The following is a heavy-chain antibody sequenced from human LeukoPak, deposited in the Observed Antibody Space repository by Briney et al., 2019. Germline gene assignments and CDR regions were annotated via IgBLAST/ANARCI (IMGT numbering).Heavy chain of an antibody. V-gene: IGHV3-23*01. CDR3: ANWGYYDFWSGYSEKNYGMDV. CDR1: GFTFRSHA. Sequence: GGSLRLSCVGSGFTFRSHAMSWVRQAPEKGLEFVSGIYENGGTTYYADSVKGRFTISRDNSKNTLYLQMNSLRAEDTAVYYCANWGYYDFWSGYSEKNYGMDVWGQGTTVTVSS. D-gene: IGHD3-3*01. J-gene: IGHJ6*02. CDR2: IYENGGTT.